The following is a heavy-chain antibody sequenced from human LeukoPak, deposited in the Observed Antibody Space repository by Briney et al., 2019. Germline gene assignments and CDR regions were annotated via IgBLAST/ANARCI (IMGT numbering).Heavy chain of an antibody. J-gene: IGHJ6*04. V-gene: IGHV2-70*04. Sequence: SGPTLVNPTQTLTLTCTFSGFSLSTGGMRVSWIRQPPGKALEWLARIDWDDDKFYSTSLKTRLTISKDTSKNQVVLTMTNMDPVDTATYYCARPYYYGSGSYVYYYGMDVWGKGTTVTVSS. CDR3: ARPYYYGSGSYVYYYGMDV. D-gene: IGHD3-10*01. CDR1: GFSLSTGGMR. CDR2: IDWDDDK.